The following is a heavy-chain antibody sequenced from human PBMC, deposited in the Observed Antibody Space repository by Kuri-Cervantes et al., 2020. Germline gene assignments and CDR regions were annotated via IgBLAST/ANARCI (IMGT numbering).Heavy chain of an antibody. V-gene: IGHV3-30*18. Sequence: GGSLRLSCAASGFTFSSYGMHWVRQAPGKGLEWVAVISYDGSNKYYADSVKGRFTISRDNSKNTLYLQTNSLRAEDTAVYYCAKDRGGQGGMDVWGQGTAVTVSS. D-gene: IGHD3-16*01. CDR3: AKDRGGQGGMDV. J-gene: IGHJ6*02. CDR1: GFTFSSYG. CDR2: ISYDGSNK.